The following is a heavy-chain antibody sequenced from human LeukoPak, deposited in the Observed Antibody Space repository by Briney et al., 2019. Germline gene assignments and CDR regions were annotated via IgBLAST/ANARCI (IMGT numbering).Heavy chain of an antibody. CDR2: IYTSGST. CDR1: GYSISSGYY. V-gene: IGHV4-61*02. D-gene: IGHD6-13*01. J-gene: IGHJ2*01. CDR3: ATDTGYSSSWYGYFDL. Sequence: SSETLSLTCTVSGYSISSGYYWGWIRQPAGKGLEWIGRIYTSGSTNYNPSLKSRVTISVDTSKNQLSLKLSSVTAADTAVYYCATDTGYSSSWYGYFDLWGRGTLVTVSS.